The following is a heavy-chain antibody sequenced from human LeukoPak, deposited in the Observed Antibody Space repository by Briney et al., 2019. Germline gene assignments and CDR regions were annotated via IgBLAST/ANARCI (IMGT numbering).Heavy chain of an antibody. CDR2: IKQDGSEK. CDR3: ARVGWYYFDY. J-gene: IGHJ4*02. V-gene: IGHV3-7*01. Sequence: GGSLRLSCAASGFTFSSYAMSWVRQAPGKGLEWVANIKQDGSEKYYVDSVKGRFTISRDNAKNSLYLQMNSLRAEDTAVYYCARVGWYYFDYWGQGTLVTVSS. CDR1: GFTFSSYA. D-gene: IGHD6-19*01.